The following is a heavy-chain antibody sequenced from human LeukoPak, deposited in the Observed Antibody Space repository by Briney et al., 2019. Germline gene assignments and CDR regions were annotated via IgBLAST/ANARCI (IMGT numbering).Heavy chain of an antibody. CDR3: ARNYDSSGYTTFGY. J-gene: IGHJ4*02. Sequence: SSETLSLTCTVSGGSISSYYWSWIRQPPGKGLEWIGYIYYSGSTNYNPSLKSRVTIPVDTSKNQFSLKLSSVTAADTAVYYCARNYDSSGYTTFGYWGQGTLVTVSS. CDR2: IYYSGST. V-gene: IGHV4-59*01. D-gene: IGHD3-22*01. CDR1: GGSISSYY.